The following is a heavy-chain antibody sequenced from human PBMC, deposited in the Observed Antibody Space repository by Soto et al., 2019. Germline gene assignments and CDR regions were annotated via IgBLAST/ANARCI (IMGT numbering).Heavy chain of an antibody. D-gene: IGHD3-3*02. J-gene: IGHJ6*02. CDR1: GGTFSNSA. V-gene: IGHV1-69*12. CDR2: IIPIFRTP. Sequence: QVQLEQSGAEVKKPGSSVKVSCKASGGTFSNSAISWVRQAPGQGLEWMGGIIPIFRTPDYAQKFQGRVTITADESTSTAYMELSGLKSDDTAVYYCARDKDRQQLGGNYYYILDVWGQGTTVTVSS. CDR3: ARDKDRQQLGGNYYYILDV.